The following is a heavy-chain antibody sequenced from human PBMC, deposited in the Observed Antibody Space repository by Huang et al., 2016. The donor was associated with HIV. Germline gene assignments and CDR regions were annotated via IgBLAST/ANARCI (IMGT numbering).Heavy chain of an antibody. Sequence: VESGGGLVQPGGSLRLSCAASGFSISSYWMHWVRQATGKGLVWVSRINSDGSSTSYADSVKGRFTISRDNAKNTLYLQMNSLRAEDTAVYYCARDPRIQSWLNFFDYWGQGTLVSVSS. CDR3: ARDPRIQSWLNFFDY. J-gene: IGHJ4*02. V-gene: IGHV3-74*01. CDR2: INSDGSST. D-gene: IGHD3-22*01. CDR1: GFSISSYW.